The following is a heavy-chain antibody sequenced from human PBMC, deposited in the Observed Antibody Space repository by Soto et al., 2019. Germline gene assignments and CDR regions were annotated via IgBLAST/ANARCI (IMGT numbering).Heavy chain of an antibody. CDR3: ARRDCFSSSCYFKY. V-gene: IGHV1-46*01. CDR2: INPSGATT. CDR1: EYTFTSYY. J-gene: IGHJ4*02. D-gene: IGHD2-2*01. Sequence: QVSLVQSGAEVKKPGASVKVSCKASEYTFTSYYLTWVRKAPGQGLGWMGIINPSGATTTYSQNFQGRVAMTRDTSTSTVYMELSSLRSEDTAVYYCARRDCFSSSCYFKYWGQGTLVTVSS.